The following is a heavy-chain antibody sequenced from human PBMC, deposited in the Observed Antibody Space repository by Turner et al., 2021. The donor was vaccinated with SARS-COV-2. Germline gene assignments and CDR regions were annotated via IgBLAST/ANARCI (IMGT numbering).Heavy chain of an antibody. CDR2: IYYSGST. CDR3: ARLRYFDWSYYFDY. CDR1: GGSISSGGYY. V-gene: IGHV4-31*03. Sequence: QVQLQESGPGLVKPSQTLSLTCTVSGGSISSGGYYWSWIRHHPGKGLEWIGYIYYSGSTYYNPSLKSRVTISVDTSKNQFSLKLSSVIAADTAVYYCARLRYFDWSYYFDYWGQGTLVTVSS. J-gene: IGHJ4*02. D-gene: IGHD3-9*01.